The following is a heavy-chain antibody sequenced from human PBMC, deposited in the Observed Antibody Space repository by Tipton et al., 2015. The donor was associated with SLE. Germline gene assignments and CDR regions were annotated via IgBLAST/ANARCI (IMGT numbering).Heavy chain of an antibody. D-gene: IGHD3-22*01. CDR3: ARAVHDSSGTPFDS. Sequence: TLSLTCTVSGGSISTYYWSWIRQPPGKGLEWIGYIYYGGGGNYNPSLKSRVSISVDRSKNQFSLKLNSVTAADTAVYYCARAVHDSSGTPFDSWGQGAQVTVSS. CDR1: GGSISTYY. J-gene: IGHJ4*02. CDR2: IYYGGGG. V-gene: IGHV4-59*01.